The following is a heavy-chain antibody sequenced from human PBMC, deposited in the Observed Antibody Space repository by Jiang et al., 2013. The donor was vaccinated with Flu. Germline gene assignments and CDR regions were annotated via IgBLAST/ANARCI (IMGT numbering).Heavy chain of an antibody. CDR1: GFTFSSYD. Sequence: QLLESGGGMVQPGGSLRLSCATSGFTFSSYDMSWVRQAPGKGLEWVSTISATGGSTYYADSVKGRFTISRDNSKNTLYLQMNSLRAEDTAVYYCAKGRGGYNSGSFDYWGQGTLVTVSS. V-gene: IGHV3-23*01. J-gene: IGHJ4*02. D-gene: IGHD5-18*01. CDR3: AKGRGGYNSGSFDY. CDR2: ISATGGST.